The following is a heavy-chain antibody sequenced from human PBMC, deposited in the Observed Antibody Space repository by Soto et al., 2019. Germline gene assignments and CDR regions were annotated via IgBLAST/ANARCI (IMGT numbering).Heavy chain of an antibody. D-gene: IGHD3-10*01. Sequence: QVQLQESGPGLVKPSQTLSLTCTVSGGSISSGGYYWSWIRQHPGKGLEWIGYIYYSGSTYYTPSLKSQLTISVDTSKTQFSLKLSSVTAADTAVYYCARGRRQIYGSGSYGDWGQGTLVTVSS. CDR2: IYYSGST. CDR1: GGSISSGGYY. V-gene: IGHV4-31*01. CDR3: ARGRRQIYGSGSYGD. J-gene: IGHJ4*02.